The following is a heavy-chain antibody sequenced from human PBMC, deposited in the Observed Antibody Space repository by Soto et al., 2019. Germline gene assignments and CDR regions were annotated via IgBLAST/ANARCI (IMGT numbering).Heavy chain of an antibody. CDR1: GFTFSSYE. D-gene: IGHD1-20*01. CDR2: ISSSGSTI. CDR3: ARDLTGTERDAFDI. J-gene: IGHJ3*02. Sequence: GGSLRLSCAASGFTFSSYEMNWVRQAPGKGLEWVSYISSSGSTIYYADSVKGRFTISRDNAKNSLYLQMNSLRAEDTAFYYCARDLTGTERDAFDIWGQGTMVTVSS. V-gene: IGHV3-48*03.